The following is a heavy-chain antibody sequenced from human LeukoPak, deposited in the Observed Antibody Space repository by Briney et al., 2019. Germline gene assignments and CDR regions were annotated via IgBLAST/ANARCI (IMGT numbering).Heavy chain of an antibody. J-gene: IGHJ5*02. V-gene: IGHV4-61*02. Sequence: SETLSLTCTVSGGSISSGSYYWSWIRQPAGKGLEWIGRIYTSGSTHYNPSLKSRVTISVDTSKNQFSLKLSSVTAADTAVYYCARVGAWSGSYTTTRRGYSHNNWFDPWGQGTLATVSS. CDR2: IYTSGST. D-gene: IGHD1-26*01. CDR1: GGSISSGSYY. CDR3: ARVGAWSGSYTTTRRGYSHNNWFDP.